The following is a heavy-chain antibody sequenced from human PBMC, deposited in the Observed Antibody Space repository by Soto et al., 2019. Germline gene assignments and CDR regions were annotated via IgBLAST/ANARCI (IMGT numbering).Heavy chain of an antibody. Sequence: QVQLQESGPGLVKPSQTLSLICTVSGGSISSHDDYWSWIRQLPGEGLEWIGFIYHNGNTFYNPYLKSRLTISLDTPKNQFSLKLSSVTAADTAVYYCTRGELWWDYWGQGTLVTVSS. CDR1: GGSISSHDDY. D-gene: IGHD2-21*01. V-gene: IGHV4-30-4*08. J-gene: IGHJ4*02. CDR3: TRGELWWDY. CDR2: IYHNGNT.